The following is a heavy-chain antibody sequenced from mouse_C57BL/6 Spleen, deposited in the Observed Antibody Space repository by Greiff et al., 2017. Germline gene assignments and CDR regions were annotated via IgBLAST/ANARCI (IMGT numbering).Heavy chain of an antibody. CDR2: IDPENGDT. V-gene: IGHV14-4*01. Sequence: EVQLQQSGAELVRPGASVKLSCKASGYNINDDYMHWVKQRPEQGLEWIGCIDPENGDTEYASKFQGKATITADTYSNTTYLQFSSLTSEDNAVDYYTACPRGWDYFDYWGQGTTLTVSS. CDR3: TACPRGWDYFDY. D-gene: IGHD3-3*01. J-gene: IGHJ2*01. CDR1: GYNINDDY.